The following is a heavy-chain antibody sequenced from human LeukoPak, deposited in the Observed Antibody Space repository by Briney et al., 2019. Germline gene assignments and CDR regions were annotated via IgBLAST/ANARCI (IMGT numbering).Heavy chain of an antibody. CDR1: GFTFDDYA. J-gene: IGHJ4*02. V-gene: IGHV3-9*01. D-gene: IGHD3-9*01. CDR3: AKGDSVYYDILPPRG. CDR2: ISWNSGSI. Sequence: GGSLRLSCAASGFTFDDYAMHWVRQAPGKGLEWVSGISWNSGSIGYADSVKGRFTISRDNAKNSLYLQMNSLRAEDTALYYCAKGDSVYYDILPPRGWGQGTLVTVSS.